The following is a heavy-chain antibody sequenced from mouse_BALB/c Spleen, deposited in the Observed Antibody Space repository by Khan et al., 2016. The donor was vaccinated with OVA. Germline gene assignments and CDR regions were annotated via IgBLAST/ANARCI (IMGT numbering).Heavy chain of an antibody. Sequence: VRLQQSGAELVKPGASVKLSCTASGFNIKDTYMHWVKQRPEQGLEWIGRIDPANGNTKYDPNFQGQATITADTSSNTAYLQLSSLTSEDTAVYYCAMIKGTYWYFDVWGAGTTVTVSS. CDR2: IDPANGNT. D-gene: IGHD2-4*01. J-gene: IGHJ1*01. CDR3: AMIKGTYWYFDV. CDR1: GFNIKDTY. V-gene: IGHV14-3*02.